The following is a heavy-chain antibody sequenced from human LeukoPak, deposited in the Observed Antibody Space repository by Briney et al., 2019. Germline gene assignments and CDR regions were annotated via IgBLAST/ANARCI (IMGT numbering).Heavy chain of an antibody. CDR1: GFTLSSNY. CDR3: ARVVGYCSSTSCYYYYYYYMDV. CDR2: IYSGGST. V-gene: IGHV3-66*02. Sequence: GGSLRLSCAASGFTLSSNYMSSVRQTPGKGLEWVSVIYSGGSTYYADSVKGRFTISRDNSKNTLYLQMNSLRAEDTAVYYCARVVGYCSSTSCYYYYYYYMDVWGKGTTVTVSS. J-gene: IGHJ6*03. D-gene: IGHD2-2*01.